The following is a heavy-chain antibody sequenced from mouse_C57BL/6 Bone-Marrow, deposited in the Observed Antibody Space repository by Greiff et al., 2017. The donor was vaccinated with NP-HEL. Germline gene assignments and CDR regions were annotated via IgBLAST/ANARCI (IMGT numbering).Heavy chain of an antibody. CDR1: GYTFTDYE. Sequence: VQLQQSGAELVRPGASVTLSCKASGYTFTDYEMHWVKQTPVHGLEWIGAIDPETGGTAYNQKFKGKAILTADKSSSTAYMELRSLTSEDSAVYYCTEGGGYWFAYWGQGTLVTVSA. CDR3: TEGGGYWFAY. CDR2: IDPETGGT. J-gene: IGHJ3*01. V-gene: IGHV1-15*01. D-gene: IGHD1-1*02.